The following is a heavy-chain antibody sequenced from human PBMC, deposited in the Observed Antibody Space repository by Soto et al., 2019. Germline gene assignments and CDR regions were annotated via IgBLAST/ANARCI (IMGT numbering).Heavy chain of an antibody. J-gene: IGHJ4*02. CDR3: AKDNAYNWNYFDH. D-gene: IGHD1-20*01. V-gene: IGHV3-9*01. CDR2: ISWNSGSI. Sequence: EVQLVESGGGLVQPGRSLRLSCAASGFTFDDYAMHWVRQAPGKGLEWVSGISWNSGSIGYADSVKGRFTISRDNAKNSLYLQMNSLRAEDTALYYCAKDNAYNWNYFDHWGQGTLVTVSS. CDR1: GFTFDDYA.